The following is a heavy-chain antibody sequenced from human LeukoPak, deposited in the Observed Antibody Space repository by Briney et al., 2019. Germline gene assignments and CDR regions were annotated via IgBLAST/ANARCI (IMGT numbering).Heavy chain of an antibody. CDR1: GFTFSSYA. CDR2: ISYDGSNK. Sequence: GGSLRLSCAASGFTFSSYAMHWVRQAPGKGLEWVAVISYDGSNKYYADSVKGRFTISRGNSKNTLYLQMNSLRAEDTAVYYCARAKGMLLSLAFDIWGQGTMVTVSS. J-gene: IGHJ3*02. D-gene: IGHD2-8*02. V-gene: IGHV3-30-3*01. CDR3: ARAKGMLLSLAFDI.